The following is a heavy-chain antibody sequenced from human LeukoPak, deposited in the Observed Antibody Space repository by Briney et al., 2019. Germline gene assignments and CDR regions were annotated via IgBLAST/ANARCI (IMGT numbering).Heavy chain of an antibody. V-gene: IGHV4-39*07. CDR3: ARDDSSGYYLDY. D-gene: IGHD3-22*01. CDR2: IYYSGST. J-gene: IGHJ4*02. CDR1: GGSISSSSYY. Sequence: SETLSLTCTVSGGSISSSSYYWGWIRQPPGKGLEWIGSIYYSGSTYYNPSLKSRVTISVDTSKNQFSLKLSSVTAADTAVYYCARDDSSGYYLDYWGQGTLVTVSS.